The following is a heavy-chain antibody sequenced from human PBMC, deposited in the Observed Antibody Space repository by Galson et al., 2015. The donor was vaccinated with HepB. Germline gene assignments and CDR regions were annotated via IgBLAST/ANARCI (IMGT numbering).Heavy chain of an antibody. D-gene: IGHD3-22*01. CDR1: GFTFDDYG. J-gene: IGHJ3*02. CDR3: AREYYYDSSGYPYAFDI. CDR2: INWNGGST. V-gene: IGHV3-20*01. Sequence: SLRLSCAASGFTFDDYGMSWVRQAPGKGLEWVSGINWNGGSTGYADSVKGRFTISRDNAKNSLYLQMNSLRAEDTALYHCAREYYYDSSGYPYAFDIWGQGTMVTVSS.